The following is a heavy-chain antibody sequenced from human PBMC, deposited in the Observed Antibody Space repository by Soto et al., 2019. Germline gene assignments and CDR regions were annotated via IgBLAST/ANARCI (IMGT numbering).Heavy chain of an antibody. CDR2: ISDSGSTI. V-gene: IGHV3-11*01. J-gene: IGHJ5*02. D-gene: IGHD6-25*01. CDR1: GFTFSDYY. CDR3: ARGGSGWTRGGWLGP. Sequence: QMQLVQSGGGLVKPGGSLTLSCKASGFTFSDYYMIWVRQTPGKGLEWRSYISDSGSTIYYADSVRARFTLFRENAANSVYLQLGGLTAGDTAFYYCARGGSGWTRGGWLGPWGQGSLVTVSS.